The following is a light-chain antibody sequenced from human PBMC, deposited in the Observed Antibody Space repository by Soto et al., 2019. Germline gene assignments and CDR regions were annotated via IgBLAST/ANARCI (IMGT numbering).Light chain of an antibody. J-gene: IGLJ1*01. CDR2: EVT. Sequence: QSALTQPPSASGSPGQSVTISCTGTSSDVGTYNSVSWYQQHPGKAPKLMIYEVTKRPSGVPDRFSASKSGNTASLTVSGLQAEDEADYYCSSYAGSNTYVFGTGTKLTVL. V-gene: IGLV2-8*01. CDR1: SSDVGTYNS. CDR3: SSYAGSNTYV.